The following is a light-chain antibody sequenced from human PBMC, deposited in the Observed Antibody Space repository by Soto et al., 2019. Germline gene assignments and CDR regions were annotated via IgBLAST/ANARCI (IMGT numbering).Light chain of an antibody. J-gene: IGLJ2*01. V-gene: IGLV2-14*01. CDR1: SSDVGGYNY. CDR3: SSYTSSSTLDVV. CDR2: EVS. Sequence: QSALTQPRSVSGSPGQSVTISCTGTSSDVGGYNYVSWYQQHPGKAPKLMIYEVSNRPSGVSNRFSGSKSGNTASLTISGLQAEDEADYYCSSYTSSSTLDVVFGGGTK.